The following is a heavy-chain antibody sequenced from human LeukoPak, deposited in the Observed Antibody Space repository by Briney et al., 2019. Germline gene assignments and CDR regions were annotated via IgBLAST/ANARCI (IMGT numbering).Heavy chain of an antibody. J-gene: IGHJ4*02. CDR1: GYTFTAYY. CDR3: ARGRGSSGWPYFDY. Sequence: ASVKVSCKASGYTFTAYYMHWVRQAPGQGLEWMGRINPNTGGSNYAQKFPGRVTMTRDTSISTAYMELSRLRSDDTAVYYCARGRGSSGWPYFDYWGQGTLVTVSS. CDR2: INPNTGGS. D-gene: IGHD6-19*01. V-gene: IGHV1-2*06.